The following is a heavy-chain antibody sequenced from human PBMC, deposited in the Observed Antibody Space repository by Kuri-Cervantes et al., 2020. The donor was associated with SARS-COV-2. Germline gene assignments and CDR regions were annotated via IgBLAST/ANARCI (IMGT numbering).Heavy chain of an antibody. Sequence: SVKVSCKASGGTFSSYAISWVRQAPGQGLEWMGGIIPIFGTANYAQKFQGRVTMTEDTSTDTAYMELRSLRSDDTAVYYCAREGGRGYSLPLAYYYYYYMDVWGKGTTVTVSS. V-gene: IGHV1-69*06. CDR3: AREGGRGYSLPLAYYYYYYMDV. CDR1: GGTFSSYA. CDR2: IIPIFGTA. D-gene: IGHD6-25*01. J-gene: IGHJ6*03.